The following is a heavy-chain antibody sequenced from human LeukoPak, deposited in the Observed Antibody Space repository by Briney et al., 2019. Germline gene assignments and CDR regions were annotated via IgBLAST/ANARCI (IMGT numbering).Heavy chain of an antibody. Sequence: GGSLRLSCAASGFTFSSYGMHWVRQAPGKGLEWVAVISYDGSNKYYADSVKGRFTISRDNSKNTLYLQMNSLRAEDTAVYYCAKVSDIVVVPAAISGGWFDPWGQGTLVTVSS. CDR2: ISYDGSNK. V-gene: IGHV3-30*18. J-gene: IGHJ5*02. D-gene: IGHD2-2*01. CDR3: AKVSDIVVVPAAISGGWFDP. CDR1: GFTFSSYG.